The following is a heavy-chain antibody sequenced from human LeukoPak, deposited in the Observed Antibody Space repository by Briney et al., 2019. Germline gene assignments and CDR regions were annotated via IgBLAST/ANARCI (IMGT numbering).Heavy chain of an antibody. V-gene: IGHV3-7*01. CDR1: GFTFSSYW. J-gene: IGHJ4*02. D-gene: IGHD3-9*01. Sequence: GGSLRLSCAASGFTFSSYWMSWVRQAPGKGLEWVANIKQDGSEKYYVDSVKGRFTISRDNAKNSLYLQMNSLRAEDTAVYYCAREYYDILTGYYTRGDDYWGQGTLVTVSS. CDR2: IKQDGSEK. CDR3: AREYYDILTGYYTRGDDY.